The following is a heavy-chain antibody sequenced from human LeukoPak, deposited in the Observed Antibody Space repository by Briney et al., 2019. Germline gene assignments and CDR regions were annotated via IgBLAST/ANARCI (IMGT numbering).Heavy chain of an antibody. CDR3: AREGTAGTNLNWFDP. CDR1: GFTFTSYE. Sequence: GGSLRLSCAASGFTFTSYEMNWVRQAPGKGLEWVSYITISGSTIYYADSVKGRFTISRDNAKNSLYLQMNSLRAEDTAVYYCAREGTAGTNLNWFDPWGQGTLVTVSS. V-gene: IGHV3-48*03. CDR2: ITISGSTI. D-gene: IGHD1-1*01. J-gene: IGHJ5*02.